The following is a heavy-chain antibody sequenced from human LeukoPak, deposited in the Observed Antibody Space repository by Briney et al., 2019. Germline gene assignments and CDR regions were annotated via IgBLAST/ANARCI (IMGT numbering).Heavy chain of an antibody. V-gene: IGHV1-3*01. CDR3: ARGSGYYYGYYFDY. J-gene: IGHJ4*02. CDR1: GYTFTSYA. CDR2: INAGNGNT. Sequence: ASVKVSCKASGYTFTSYAMHWVRQAPGQRLEWMGWINAGNGNTKYSQKFQGRVTITRDTSASTAYMELSSLRSEDTAVYYCARGSGYYYGYYFDYWGQGTWSPSPQ. D-gene: IGHD3-22*01.